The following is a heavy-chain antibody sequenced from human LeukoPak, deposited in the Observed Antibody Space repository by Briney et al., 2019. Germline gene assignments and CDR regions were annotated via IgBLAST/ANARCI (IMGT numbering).Heavy chain of an antibody. J-gene: IGHJ4*02. V-gene: IGHV4-4*07. D-gene: IGHD6-19*01. CDR3: ARDSGSRGWLIDY. Sequence: PSETLSLICTVSGDSISSYYCNWVRQPAGKALQWSGCIYASGSPNYNPSLKSRVTMSVDTSKNQFSLKLTSVTAADTAVYYCARDSGSRGWLIDYWGQGTLVTVSS. CDR1: GDSISSYY. CDR2: IYASGSP.